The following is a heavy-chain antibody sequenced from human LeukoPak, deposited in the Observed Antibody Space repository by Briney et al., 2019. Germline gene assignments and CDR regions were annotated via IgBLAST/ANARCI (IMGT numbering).Heavy chain of an antibody. J-gene: IGHJ4*02. CDR2: ISAYNGNT. D-gene: IGHD3-10*01. CDR1: GYTFTSYG. V-gene: IGHV1-18*01. CDR3: ARSVLPQRRFDY. Sequence: ASVKVSCKASGYTFTSYGISWVRQAPGQGLEWMGWISAYNGNTNYAQKLQGRVTMTTDTSTSTAYMELRRLRSDDPAVYYCARSVLPQRRFDYWGQGTLVTVSS.